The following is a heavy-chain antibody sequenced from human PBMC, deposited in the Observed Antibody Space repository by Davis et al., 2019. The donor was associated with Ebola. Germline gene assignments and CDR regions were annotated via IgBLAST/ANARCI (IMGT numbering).Heavy chain of an antibody. Sequence: AASVKVSCKASGYPFTDFAINWLRQAPGQRFEWLGWITTNTASPTYARGFSERFVFSLDTSVDTAFLQINNLRAEDTATYYCARGMGELALNWGQGTLVTVSS. J-gene: IGHJ4*02. CDR3: ARGMGELALN. D-gene: IGHD3-16*01. CDR2: ITTNTASP. V-gene: IGHV7-4-1*02. CDR1: GYPFTDFA.